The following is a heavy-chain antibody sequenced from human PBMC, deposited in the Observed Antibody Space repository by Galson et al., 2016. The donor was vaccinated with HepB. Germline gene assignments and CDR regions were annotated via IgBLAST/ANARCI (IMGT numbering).Heavy chain of an antibody. D-gene: IGHD6-19*01. CDR1: GYTFRSHG. Sequence: SVKVSCKASGYTFRSHGITWVRQAPGQGLEWMGRIVPILGMSNYAQKFQGRVTITADKSTGTVYMELSSLRSEDTAVYYCARDAVAVAGTLHFYFYGMDVWGQGTTVTVSS. CDR3: ARDAVAVAGTLHFYFYGMDV. V-gene: IGHV1-69*04. CDR2: IVPILGMS. J-gene: IGHJ6*02.